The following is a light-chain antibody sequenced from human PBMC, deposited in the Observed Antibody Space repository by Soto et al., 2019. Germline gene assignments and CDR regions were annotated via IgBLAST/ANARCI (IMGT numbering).Light chain of an antibody. V-gene: IGLV1-51*01. CDR3: GTWDTSLRTGWV. J-gene: IGLJ3*02. CDR2: DND. Sequence: QSVLTQPPSVSGAPGQRVTISCTGGNSNIGAGNDVHWYQQIPGTAPKLLIYDNDKRPSGIPDRFSGSKSGTSATLAITGLQTGDEGDYYCGTWDTSLRTGWVFGGGTKLTVL. CDR1: NSNIGAGND.